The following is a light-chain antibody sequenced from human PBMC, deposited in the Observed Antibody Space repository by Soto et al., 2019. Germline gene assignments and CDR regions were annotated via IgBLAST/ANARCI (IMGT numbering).Light chain of an antibody. V-gene: IGLV2-14*01. Sequence: QSVLTQPASVSGSLGQSITISCSGTSSDLGAYNYVSWYQQYPGKAPKLMIYHVTDRPSGVSNRFSGSKSGNTASLTISGLQAEDEADYYCCSYTTSNTFVFGTGTKVTVL. J-gene: IGLJ1*01. CDR3: CSYTTSNTFV. CDR1: SSDLGAYNY. CDR2: HVT.